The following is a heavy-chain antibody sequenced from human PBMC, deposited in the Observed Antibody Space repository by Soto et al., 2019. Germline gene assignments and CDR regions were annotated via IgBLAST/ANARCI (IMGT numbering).Heavy chain of an antibody. Sequence: QVQLVQSGAEVKKPGASVKVSCKASGYTFTSSGISWVRQAPVQGLEWRGWISAYNGNTNYAQKLQGRVTMTTDTSTSTAYMELRSLRSDDTAVYYCARDSPGIDGYDATEDAFDIWGQGTMVTVSS. CDR1: GYTFTSSG. J-gene: IGHJ3*02. CDR3: ARDSPGIDGYDATEDAFDI. D-gene: IGHD5-12*01. CDR2: ISAYNGNT. V-gene: IGHV1-18*01.